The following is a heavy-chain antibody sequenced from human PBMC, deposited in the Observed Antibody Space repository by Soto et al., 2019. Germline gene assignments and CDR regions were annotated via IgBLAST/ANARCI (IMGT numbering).Heavy chain of an antibody. V-gene: IGHV1-46*01. CDR2: IDPSGGIT. CDR3: VRDMIGHDNYESIGYDFDH. CDR1: GYSFTNFH. D-gene: IGHD3-22*01. J-gene: IGHJ4*02. Sequence: APVKVSCKASGYSFTNFHIHWVRQAPGQGLEWMGMIDPSGGITRDAQRLQGRITMTRDASTSTVYMELRSLTSEDTAVYYCVRDMIGHDNYESIGYDFDHWGQGTLVTVSS.